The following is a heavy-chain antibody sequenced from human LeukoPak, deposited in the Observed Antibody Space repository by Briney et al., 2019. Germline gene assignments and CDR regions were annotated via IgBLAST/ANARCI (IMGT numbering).Heavy chain of an antibody. V-gene: IGHV1-46*01. CDR2: INPSGGST. CDR3: ARGITGMTFDY. J-gene: IGHJ4*02. Sequence: ASVKVSCKASGYTFTSYYMHWVRQAPGQGLEWMGIINPSGGSTSYAQKFQGRVTMTRDMSTSTVYMELSSLRSEDTAVYFCARGITGMTFDYWGQGTLVTVSS. CDR1: GYTFTSYY. D-gene: IGHD1-20*01.